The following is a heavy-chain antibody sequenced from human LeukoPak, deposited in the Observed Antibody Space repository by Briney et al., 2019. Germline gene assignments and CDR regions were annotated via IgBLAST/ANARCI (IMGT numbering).Heavy chain of an antibody. V-gene: IGHV1-46*01. CDR1: GYTFTSHY. D-gene: IGHD2-2*01. CDR3: TRGNGRSSYYYYMDV. Sequence: ASVKVSCKASGYTFTSHYIHWVRQAPGQGLEWMGIINPDGNTKTYAQRFQGRVTMTRDTSTTTVFMELSSLGSEDTAVYYCTRGNGRSSYYYYMDVWGKGTTVTVPS. CDR2: INPDGNTK. J-gene: IGHJ6*03.